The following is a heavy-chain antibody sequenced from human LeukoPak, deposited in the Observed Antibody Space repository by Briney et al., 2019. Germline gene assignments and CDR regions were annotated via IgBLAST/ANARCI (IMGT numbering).Heavy chain of an antibody. J-gene: IGHJ4*02. CDR1: GGFLRGYY. CDR2: IDPGGST. CDR3: ARGSIGARLRD. V-gene: IGHV4-34*01. D-gene: IGHD6-6*01. Sequence: SETLSLTRAVYGGFLRGYYCSWIRQPPGKGREWIGEIDPGGSTNYNPSLKRRVTMSVDTSKNQFSLKLSSVTAADTAVYYCARGSIGARLRDWGQGTLVSVSS.